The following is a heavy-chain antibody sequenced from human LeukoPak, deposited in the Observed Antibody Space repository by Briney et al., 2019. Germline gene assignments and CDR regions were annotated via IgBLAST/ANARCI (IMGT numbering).Heavy chain of an antibody. Sequence: ASVKVSCKASGYTFTSYGISWVRQAPGQGLEWMGWISAYNGNTNYAQKLQGRVTMTTDTSTSTAYMELRSLRSDDTAVYYCASDFWSGYFHYYYYYMDVWGKGTTVTVSS. D-gene: IGHD3-3*01. V-gene: IGHV1-18*01. J-gene: IGHJ6*03. CDR3: ASDFWSGYFHYYYYYMDV. CDR1: GYTFTSYG. CDR2: ISAYNGNT.